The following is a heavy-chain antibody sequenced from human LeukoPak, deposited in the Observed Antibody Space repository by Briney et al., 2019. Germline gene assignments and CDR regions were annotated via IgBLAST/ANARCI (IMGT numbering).Heavy chain of an antibody. Sequence: PSQTLSLTCAVSGGSISSGGYSWSWIRQPPGKGLEWIGYIYHSGSTYYNPSLKSRVTISVDRSKNQFSLKLSSVTAADTAVYYCARTPGGFPFDYWGQGTLVTVSS. D-gene: IGHD3-10*01. J-gene: IGHJ4*02. CDR2: IYHSGST. CDR3: ARTPGGFPFDY. CDR1: GGSISSGGYS. V-gene: IGHV4-30-2*01.